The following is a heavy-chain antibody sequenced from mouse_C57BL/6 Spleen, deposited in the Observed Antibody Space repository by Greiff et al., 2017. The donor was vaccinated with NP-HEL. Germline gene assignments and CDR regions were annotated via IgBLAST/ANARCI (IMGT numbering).Heavy chain of an antibody. CDR2: IDPEDGET. CDR3: ARNHYGSAPYAMDY. J-gene: IGHJ4*01. Sequence: VQLQQSGAELVKPGASVKLSCTASGFNIKDYYMHWVKQRTEQGLEWIGRIDPEDGETKYAPQFQGKATITADTSSNTAYLQLSSLTSEDTAVYYCARNHYGSAPYAMDYWGQGTSVTVSS. D-gene: IGHD1-1*01. CDR1: GFNIKDYY. V-gene: IGHV14-2*01.